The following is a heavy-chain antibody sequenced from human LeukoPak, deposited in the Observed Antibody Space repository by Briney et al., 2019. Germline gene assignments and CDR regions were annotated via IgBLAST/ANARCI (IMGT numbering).Heavy chain of an antibody. Sequence: GGSLRLSCAASRFTFSSYAMSWVRQAPGKGLEWVGRIASKTDGGTTDYAAPVKGRFTISRDDSKNTLFLQMNSLKTEDTAVYYCTTGIRGDCGQGTLVTVSS. V-gene: IGHV3-15*04. CDR3: TTGIRGD. CDR2: IASKTDGGTT. J-gene: IGHJ4*02. CDR1: RFTFSSYA.